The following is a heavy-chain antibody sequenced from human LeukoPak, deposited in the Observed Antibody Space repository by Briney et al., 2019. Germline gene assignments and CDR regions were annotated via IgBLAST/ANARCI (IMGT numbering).Heavy chain of an antibody. Sequence: GGSLRLSCAASGFTFSIYAMSWARQAPGKGLEWVSAISGSGCTPYYADSVKGRFTISRENSKNTLYLQMNSLRAEDTAVYYCAKDLPIAVVSMLGAFDIWGQGTTVTVSS. D-gene: IGHD3-22*01. J-gene: IGHJ3*02. CDR3: AKDLPIAVVSMLGAFDI. CDR2: ISGSGCTP. V-gene: IGHV3-23*01. CDR1: GFTFSIYA.